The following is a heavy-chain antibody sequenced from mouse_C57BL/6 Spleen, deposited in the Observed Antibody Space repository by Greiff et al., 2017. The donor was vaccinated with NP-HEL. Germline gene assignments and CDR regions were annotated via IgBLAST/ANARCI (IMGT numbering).Heavy chain of an antibody. V-gene: IGHV1-54*01. CDR2: INPGSGGT. Sequence: VQLQQSGAELVRPGTSVKVSCKASGYAFTNYLIEWVKQRPGQGLEWIGVINPGSGGTNYNEKFKGKATLTADKSSSTAYMQLSGLTSEDSAVYFCARKTIYYDYDGDYWGQGTTLTVSS. D-gene: IGHD2-4*01. CDR3: ARKTIYYDYDGDY. CDR1: GYAFTNYL. J-gene: IGHJ2*01.